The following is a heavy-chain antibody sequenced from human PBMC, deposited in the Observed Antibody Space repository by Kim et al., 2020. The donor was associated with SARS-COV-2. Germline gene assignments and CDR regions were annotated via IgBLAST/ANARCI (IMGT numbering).Heavy chain of an antibody. Sequence: KFQDRVTITRDTSASTAYMELSSLKSEDTAVYYCARVSGTSSYYYYGMDVWGQGTTVTVSS. D-gene: IGHD6-19*01. CDR3: ARVSGTSSYYYYGMDV. J-gene: IGHJ6*02. V-gene: IGHV1-3*01.